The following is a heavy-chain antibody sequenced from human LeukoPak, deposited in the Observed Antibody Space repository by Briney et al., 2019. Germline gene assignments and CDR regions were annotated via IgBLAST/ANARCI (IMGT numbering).Heavy chain of an antibody. D-gene: IGHD1-26*01. V-gene: IGHV3-23*01. CDR3: AKDRYSGSYYDY. CDR2: ISGSGGST. Sequence: PGGSLRLSCIASGFSFSGYAMSWVRQAPGKGLEWVSAISGSGGSTYYADSVKGRFTISSVNSKNTLYLQVNSLRAEDTAVYYCAKDRYSGSYYDYWGQGTLVTVSS. J-gene: IGHJ4*02. CDR1: GFSFSGYA.